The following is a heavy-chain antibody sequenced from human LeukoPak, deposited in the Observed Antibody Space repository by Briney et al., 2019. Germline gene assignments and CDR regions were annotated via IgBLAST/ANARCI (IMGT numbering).Heavy chain of an antibody. CDR2: IYYSGST. CDR3: ARDLRGNGLYYFDY. V-gene: IGHV4-39*07. Sequence: SETLSLTCTVSGGSISSSSYYWGWIRQPPGKGLEWTGSIYYSGSTYYNPSLKSRVTISVDTSKNQFSLKLSSVTAADTAVYYCARDLRGNGLYYFDYWGQGTLVTVSS. D-gene: IGHD5/OR15-5a*01. J-gene: IGHJ4*02. CDR1: GGSISSSSYY.